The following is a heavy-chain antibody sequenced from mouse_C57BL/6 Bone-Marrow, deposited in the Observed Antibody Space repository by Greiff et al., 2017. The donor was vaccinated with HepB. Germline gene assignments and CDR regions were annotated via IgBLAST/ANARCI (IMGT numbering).Heavy chain of an antibody. Sequence: QVQLKESGPGLVQPSQSLSITCTVSGFSLTSYGVHWVRQSPGKGLEWLGVIWSGGSTDYNAAFISRLSISKDNSKSQVFFKMNSLQADDTAIYYCARNFDYGSSYDWYFDVWGTGTTVTVSS. CDR1: GFSLTSYG. J-gene: IGHJ1*03. CDR2: IWSGGST. V-gene: IGHV2-2*01. CDR3: ARNFDYGSSYDWYFDV. D-gene: IGHD1-1*01.